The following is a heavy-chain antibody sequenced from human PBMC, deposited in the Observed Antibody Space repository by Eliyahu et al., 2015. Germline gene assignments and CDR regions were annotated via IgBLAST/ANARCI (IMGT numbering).Heavy chain of an antibody. Sequence: QVQLQESGPGLVKPSETLSLTCTVSGYSISSGYYWGWIRQPPGKGLEWIGSIYHSGSTYYNPSLKSRVTISVDTSKNQFSLKLSSVTAADTAVYYCARGPRGPYGMDVWGQGTTVTVSS. CDR2: IYHSGST. CDR3: ARGPRGPYGMDV. D-gene: IGHD3-10*01. V-gene: IGHV4-38-2*02. J-gene: IGHJ6*02. CDR1: GYSISSGYY.